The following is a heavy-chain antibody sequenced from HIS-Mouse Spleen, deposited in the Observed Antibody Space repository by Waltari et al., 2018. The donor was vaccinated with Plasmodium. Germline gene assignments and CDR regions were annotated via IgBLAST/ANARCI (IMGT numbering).Heavy chain of an antibody. D-gene: IGHD6-13*01. CDR1: GYTFTVYY. Sequence: VQLVQSGAEVKKPGASVKVSCKASGYTFTVYYLHWVRQAPGQGLEWMGWINPNSGGTNYAQKFQGRVTMTRDTSISTAYMELSRLRSDDTAVYYCARVLGYKAAAGTFVEYFQHWGQGTLVTVSS. CDR2: INPNSGGT. J-gene: IGHJ1*01. V-gene: IGHV1-2*02. CDR3: ARVLGYKAAAGTFVEYFQH.